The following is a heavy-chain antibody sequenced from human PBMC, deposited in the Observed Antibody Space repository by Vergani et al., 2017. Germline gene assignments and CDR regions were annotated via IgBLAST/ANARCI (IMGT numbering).Heavy chain of an antibody. CDR3: ARGRLKMEGVTSNWFDP. CDR2: ISAYNGDA. D-gene: IGHD4-23*01. V-gene: IGHV1-18*01. J-gene: IGHJ5*02. Sequence: QIQLVQSGAVVKKPGASVKVSCKSSGYTFTTYGISWVRQAPGQGLEWMGWISAYNGDANYAQKLQGRVTMTTDTSTSTAYMELRSLRSDDTAVYYCARGRLKMEGVTSNWFDPWGQGTLVTVSS. CDR1: GYTFTTYG.